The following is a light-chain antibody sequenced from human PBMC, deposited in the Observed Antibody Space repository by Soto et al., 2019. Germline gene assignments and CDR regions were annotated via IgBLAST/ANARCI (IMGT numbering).Light chain of an antibody. CDR1: QNIYNR. J-gene: IGKJ1*01. V-gene: IGKV1-17*01. CDR3: QQHASYPRD. Sequence: DIQMTQSPSSLSASVGDRVTVTCRTSQNIYNRLGWFQQRPGKAPKRLIYSASGLETGVPSRFSGTGSGTEFTLTISSLQPEDFATYYCQQHASYPRDFGQGTKVDI. CDR2: SAS.